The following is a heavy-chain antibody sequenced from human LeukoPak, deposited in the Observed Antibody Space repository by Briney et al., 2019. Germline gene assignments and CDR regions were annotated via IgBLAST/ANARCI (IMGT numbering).Heavy chain of an antibody. D-gene: IGHD4/OR15-4a*01. J-gene: IGHJ1*01. V-gene: IGHV1-24*01. CDR1: GYTFIDYY. CDR3: ATDDYAAGGIQH. CDR2: FDPEDGET. Sequence: GATVKISCKASGYTFIDYYMHWVRQAPGKGLEWMGGFDPEDGETIYAQKFQGRVTMTEDTSTDTAYMELSSLRSEDTAVYYCATDDYAAGGIQHWGQGTLVTVSS.